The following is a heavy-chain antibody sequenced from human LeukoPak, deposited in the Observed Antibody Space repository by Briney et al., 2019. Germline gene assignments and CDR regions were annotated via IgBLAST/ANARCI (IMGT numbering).Heavy chain of an antibody. CDR3: AGSSHLGFVELFGALDY. J-gene: IGHJ4*02. CDR1: GFTFSSYS. V-gene: IGHV3-53*01. Sequence: PGGSLRLSCAASGFTFSSYSMNWVRQAPGKGLEWVSVIYSAGKTFYADSVKGRFTISRDNFKNSLYLEMNSLRAEDTAVYYCAGSSHLGFVELFGALDYWGQGTLVTVSS. D-gene: IGHD3-10*01. CDR2: IYSAGKT.